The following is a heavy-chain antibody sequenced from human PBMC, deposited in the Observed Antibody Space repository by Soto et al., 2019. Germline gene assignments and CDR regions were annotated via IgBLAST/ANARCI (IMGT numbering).Heavy chain of an antibody. CDR1: GFTFSSYS. J-gene: IGHJ6*02. CDR2: ISSSSSTI. V-gene: IGHV3-48*01. D-gene: IGHD1-1*01. CDR3: ARAGNGRAAPYCYYGMDV. Sequence: EVQLVESGGGLVQPGGSLRLSCAASGFTFSSYSMNWVRQAPGKGLEWVSYISSSSSTIYYADSVKGRFTISRDNAKNSLYLQMNSLRAEDTAVYYCARAGNGRAAPYCYYGMDVWGQGTTVTVSS.